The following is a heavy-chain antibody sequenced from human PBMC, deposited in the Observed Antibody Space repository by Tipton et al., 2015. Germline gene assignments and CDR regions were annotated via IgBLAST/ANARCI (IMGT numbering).Heavy chain of an antibody. Sequence: TLSLTCAVSAYSIRSDYYWGWIRQPPGKGLEWIGSISHSGNTYYNPSLKSRVTMSRDTSKTQFSLKMSSVTASDTAVYYCARALGCHGGLFDSWGQGILVTVSS. V-gene: IGHV4-38-2*01. CDR3: ARALGCHGGLFDS. CDR2: ISHSGNT. D-gene: IGHD4-23*01. CDR1: AYSIRSDYY. J-gene: IGHJ4*02.